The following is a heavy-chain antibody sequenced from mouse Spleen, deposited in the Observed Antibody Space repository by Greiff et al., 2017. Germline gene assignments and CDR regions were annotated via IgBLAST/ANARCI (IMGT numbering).Heavy chain of an antibody. Sequence: QVQLKQSGAELVRPGASVKLSCKASGYTFTDYYINWVKQRPGQGLEWIARIYPGSGNTYYNEKFKGKATLTAEKSSSTAYMQLSSLTSEDSAVYFCARRAENYAMDYWGQGTSVTVSS. CDR1: GYTFTDYY. V-gene: IGHV1-76*01. J-gene: IGHJ4*01. CDR3: ARRAENYAMDY. D-gene: IGHD3-3*01. CDR2: IYPGSGNT.